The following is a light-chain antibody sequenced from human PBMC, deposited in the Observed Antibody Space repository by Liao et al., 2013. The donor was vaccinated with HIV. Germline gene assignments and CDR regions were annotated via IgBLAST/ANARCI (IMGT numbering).Light chain of an antibody. CDR1: KLGDKY. V-gene: IGLV3-1*01. J-gene: IGLJ1*01. CDR3: QVWDSSSDHYV. Sequence: SYELTQPPSVSVSPGQTASITCSGDKLGDKYACWYQQKPGQSPVLVIYQDRKRPSGIPERFSGSKSGNTATLTISGTQAMDEADYYCQVWDSSSDHYVFGTGTKVTVL. CDR2: QDR.